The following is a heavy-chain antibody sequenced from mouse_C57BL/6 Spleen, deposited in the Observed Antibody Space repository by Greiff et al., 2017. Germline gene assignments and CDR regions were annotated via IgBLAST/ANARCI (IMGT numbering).Heavy chain of an antibody. Sequence: VKLQQPGAELVKPGASVKMSCKASGYTFTSYWITWVKQRPGQGLEWIGDIYPGSGSTNYNEKLKSKATLTVDTSSSTAYMQLSSLTSEDSAVYYCAKLGPHYYAMDYWGQGTSVTVSS. V-gene: IGHV1-55*01. CDR3: AKLGPHYYAMDY. D-gene: IGHD4-1*01. CDR1: GYTFTSYW. J-gene: IGHJ4*01. CDR2: IYPGSGST.